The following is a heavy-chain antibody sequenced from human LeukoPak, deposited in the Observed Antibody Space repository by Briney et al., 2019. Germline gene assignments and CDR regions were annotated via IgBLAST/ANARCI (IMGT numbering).Heavy chain of an antibody. CDR1: GYTFTGYY. CDR2: INPNSGGT. CDR3: ARGDSYYYYGMDV. Sequence: ASVKVSCKASGYTFTGYYMHWVRQAPGQGLEWMGWINPNSGGTNYAQKFQGRVTMTRDTSISTAYMELSRLRSDDTAVYYCARGDSYYYYGMDVWGQGTLVTVSS. V-gene: IGHV1-2*02. J-gene: IGHJ6*02.